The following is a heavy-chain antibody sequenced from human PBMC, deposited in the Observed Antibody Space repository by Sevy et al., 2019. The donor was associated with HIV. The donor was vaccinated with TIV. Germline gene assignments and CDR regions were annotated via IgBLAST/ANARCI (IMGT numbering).Heavy chain of an antibody. CDR2: INQDGSED. CDR3: SSPPTTVDVFDI. Sequence: GGSLRLSCAASGFPFSRNWMTWVRQAPGKGLEWVANINQDGSEDYYVDSLKGRFTISRDNAKNSVYLQMNSLTAEDTAVYYCSSPPTTVDVFDIWGHGTMVTVSS. D-gene: IGHD4-17*01. V-gene: IGHV3-7*03. CDR1: GFPFSRNW. J-gene: IGHJ3*02.